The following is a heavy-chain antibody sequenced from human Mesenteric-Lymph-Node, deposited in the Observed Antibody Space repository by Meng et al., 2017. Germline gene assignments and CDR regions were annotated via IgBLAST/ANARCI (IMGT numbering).Heavy chain of an antibody. Sequence: QVHLQESGPGLVKPSQTRSLTCTVSGGSISSSNYYWSWIRQPPGKGLEWSGHIYNSGSTYYNPSLKSRITISVDTSKNQFSLKLSSVTAADTAVYYCARGQKGYFDLWGRGTLVTVSS. CDR3: ARGQKGYFDL. CDR2: IYNSGST. V-gene: IGHV4-30-4*01. J-gene: IGHJ2*01. CDR1: GGSISSSNYY.